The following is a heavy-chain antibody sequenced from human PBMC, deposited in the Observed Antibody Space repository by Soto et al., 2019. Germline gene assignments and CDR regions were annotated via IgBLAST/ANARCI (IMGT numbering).Heavy chain of an antibody. CDR1: GFTSSSCA. CDR2: ISASGGST. D-gene: IGHD2-8*02. CDR3: ATAGLGTGRYFFHD. J-gene: IGHJ4*02. Sequence: EVQLLDSGGGLVQPGGSLRLSCVASGFTSSSCAMRWVRQAPGKGLEWVSGISASGGSTYYADSVKGRFTISRDNSKNTLYLQMNSLRAEDTAVYYYATAGLGTGRYFFHDWGQGTLVTVSS. V-gene: IGHV3-23*01.